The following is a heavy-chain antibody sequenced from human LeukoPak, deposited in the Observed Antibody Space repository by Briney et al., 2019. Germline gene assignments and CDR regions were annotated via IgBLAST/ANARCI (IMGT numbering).Heavy chain of an antibody. J-gene: IGHJ4*02. CDR2: ISSSSVYI. Sequence: GGSLRLSCGASGFTFSSYSLNWVRQAPGKGLEWVSSISSSSVYIYYADSVKGRFTLSRDNAKNSLFLQMNSLRAEDTAVYYCARRSCSGVNCYPDYWGQGTLATVSS. CDR1: GFTFSSYS. V-gene: IGHV3-21*01. D-gene: IGHD2-15*01. CDR3: ARRSCSGVNCYPDY.